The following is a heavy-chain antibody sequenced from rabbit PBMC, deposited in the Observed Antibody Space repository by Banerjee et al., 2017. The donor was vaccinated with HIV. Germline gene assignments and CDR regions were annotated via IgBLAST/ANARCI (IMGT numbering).Heavy chain of an antibody. J-gene: IGHJ4*01. CDR1: GFDFSSNA. Sequence: LEESGGGLVKPEGSLTLTCKASGFDFSSNAICWVRQAPGKGLEWIACIYTTANGNTYYASWAKGRFTISKTSSTTVTLQMTSLTAADTATYFCARDLAGVIGLNFNLWGQGTLVTVS. CDR3: ARDLAGVIGLNFNL. CDR2: IYTTANGNT. V-gene: IGHV1S45*01. D-gene: IGHD4-1*01.